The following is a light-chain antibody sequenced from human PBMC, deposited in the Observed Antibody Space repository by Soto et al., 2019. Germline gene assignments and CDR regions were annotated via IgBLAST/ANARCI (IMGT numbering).Light chain of an antibody. J-gene: IGKJ3*01. Sequence: ITLTQSPSFMPASVGDRVTITCRPSQAVPNNMAWYQQKPGKPTKLLIYEESTLHSGVPSRFSGRKSGTHFTLTLDSLQPEDIAEYYCQQFDNLRLFTFGPGTKVDIK. CDR3: QQFDNLRLFT. V-gene: IGKV1-9*01. CDR1: QAVPNN. CDR2: EES.